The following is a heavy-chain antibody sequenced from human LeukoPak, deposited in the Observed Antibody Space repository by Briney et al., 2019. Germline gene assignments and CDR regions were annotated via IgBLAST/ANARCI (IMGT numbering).Heavy chain of an antibody. CDR2: IYTSGST. CDR1: GGSISSYY. D-gene: IGHD3-22*01. J-gene: IGHJ6*03. CDR3: ARGYPHSSGYNYYYYYMGV. V-gene: IGHV4-4*07. Sequence: SETLSLTCTVPGGSISSYYWSWIRQPAGKGLEWIGRIYTSGSTNYNPSLKSRVTISVDTSKNQFSLKLSSVTAADTAVYYCARGYPHSSGYNYYYYYMGVWGKGTTVTVSS.